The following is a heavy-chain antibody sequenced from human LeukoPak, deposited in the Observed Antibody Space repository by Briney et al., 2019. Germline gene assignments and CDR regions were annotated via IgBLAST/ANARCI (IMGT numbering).Heavy chain of an antibody. J-gene: IGHJ4*02. CDR1: GFTFSSYA. CDR3: ARAGIFGVVIEYYFDY. D-gene: IGHD3-3*01. Sequence: GGSLRLSCAASGFTFSSYAMSWVRQAPGKGLEWVSAISGSGGSTYYADSVKGRFTISRDNSKNTLYLQMNSLRAEDTAVNYCARAGIFGVVIEYYFDYWGQGTLVTVSS. CDR2: ISGSGGST. V-gene: IGHV3-23*01.